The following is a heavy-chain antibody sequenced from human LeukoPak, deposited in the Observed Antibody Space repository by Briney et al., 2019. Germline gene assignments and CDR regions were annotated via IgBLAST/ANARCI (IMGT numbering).Heavy chain of an antibody. J-gene: IGHJ3*02. CDR1: DYSISSGDYY. D-gene: IGHD3-16*02. CDR3: ARLYRLASVVGAFDI. CDR2: IFHSGNT. V-gene: IGHV4-38-2*02. Sequence: SETLSLTCTVSDYSISSGDYYWGWIRQPPGKGLEWIGSIFHSGNTYYNPSLKSRVTISVDTSKNQFSLKLSSVTAADTAAYYCARLYRLASVVGAFDIWGQGTMVTVSS.